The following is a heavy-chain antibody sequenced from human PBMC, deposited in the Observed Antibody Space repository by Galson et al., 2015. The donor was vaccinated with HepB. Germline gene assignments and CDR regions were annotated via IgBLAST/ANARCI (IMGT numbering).Heavy chain of an antibody. J-gene: IGHJ6*02. D-gene: IGHD6-6*01. Sequence: SLRLSCAASGFTFSSYGMHWVRQAPGKGLEWVANIKQDGSEKYYVDSVKGRFTISRDNAKNSLYLQMNSLRAEDTAVYYCASETEYSSSSPSGMDVWGQGTTVTVSS. CDR3: ASETEYSSSSPSGMDV. V-gene: IGHV3-7*01. CDR2: IKQDGSEK. CDR1: GFTFSSYG.